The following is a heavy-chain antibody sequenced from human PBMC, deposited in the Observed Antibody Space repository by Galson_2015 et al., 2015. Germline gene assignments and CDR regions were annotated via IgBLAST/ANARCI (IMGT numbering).Heavy chain of an antibody. V-gene: IGHV3-74*01. CDR2: INSDGNST. J-gene: IGHJ4*02. D-gene: IGHD3-22*01. CDR3: ARLSSGYYQTFDY. CDR1: GFTFSSYW. Sequence: SLRLSCAASGFTFSSYWMHWVRQAPGKGLVWVSRINSDGNSTSDADSVKGRFTISRDNAKNTLYLQMNSLRAEDTAVYYCARLSSGYYQTFDYWGQGTLVTVSS.